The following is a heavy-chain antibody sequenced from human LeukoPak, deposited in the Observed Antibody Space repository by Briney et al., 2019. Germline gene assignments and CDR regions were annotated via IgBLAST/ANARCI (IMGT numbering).Heavy chain of an antibody. CDR3: AKDPPDIVVVTAPSHS. J-gene: IGHJ4*02. Sequence: QTGRSLRLSCAASGFTFSSYAMSWVRQAPGMGLEWVSAISGSGGSTYYADSVKGRFTISRDNSKNTLYLHMHSLAAEDTAVYYCAKDPPDIVVVTAPSHSWGQGTLVTVSS. D-gene: IGHD2-21*02. CDR2: ISGSGGST. V-gene: IGHV3-23*01. CDR1: GFTFSSYA.